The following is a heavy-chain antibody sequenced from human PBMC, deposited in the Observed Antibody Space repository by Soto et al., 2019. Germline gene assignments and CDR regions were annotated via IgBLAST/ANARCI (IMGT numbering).Heavy chain of an antibody. J-gene: IGHJ6*03. D-gene: IGHD3-3*01. CDR1: GFTFSNYS. CDR3: AKDQDFWSGSYYYYMDV. V-gene: IGHV3-23*01. CDR2: ITGSGGGT. Sequence: GGSLRVSCAASGFTFSNYSMTWVRQDPGKGLEWVSVITGSGGGTYFADSVKGRFTISRDNSKNTLYLQMNSLRAEDTAVYYCAKDQDFWSGSYYYYMDVWGKGTTVTVSS.